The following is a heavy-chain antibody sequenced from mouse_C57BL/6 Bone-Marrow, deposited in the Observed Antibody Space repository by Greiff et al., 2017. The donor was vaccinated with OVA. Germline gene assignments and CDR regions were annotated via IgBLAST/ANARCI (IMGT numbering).Heavy chain of an antibody. V-gene: IGHV1-59*01. D-gene: IGHD3-2*02. CDR1: GYTFTSYW. J-gene: IGHJ2*01. Sequence: QVQLKQPGAELVRPGTSVKLSCKASGYTFTSYWMHWVKQRPGQGLEWIGVIDPSDSYTNYNQKFKGKATLTVDTSSSTAYMQLSSLTSEDSAVYYCARSGAQATDWGKGTTLTVSS. CDR2: IDPSDSYT. CDR3: ARSGAQATD.